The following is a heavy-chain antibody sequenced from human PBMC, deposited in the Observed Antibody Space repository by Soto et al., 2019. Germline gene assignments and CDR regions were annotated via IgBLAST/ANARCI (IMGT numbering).Heavy chain of an antibody. CDR3: ARRPNNGFWYFDL. V-gene: IGHV3-21*01. Sequence: LRLSCAAAGFTFSGYPMNWVRQSPGKGLEWVSSISSSSNYIYYADSVKGRFTISRDNTKNSLHLQMNSLRAEDTAVYYCARRPNNGFWYFDLWGRGTLVTVSS. CDR2: ISSSSNYI. J-gene: IGHJ2*01. CDR1: GFTFSGYP. D-gene: IGHD2-8*01.